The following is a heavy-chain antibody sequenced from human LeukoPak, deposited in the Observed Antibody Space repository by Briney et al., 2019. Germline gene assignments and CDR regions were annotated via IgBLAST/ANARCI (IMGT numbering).Heavy chain of an antibody. Sequence: PGGSLRLSCAAPGFSFSNYAMHWVRQAPDKGLEWVAVMSSRFYNLKYYTDSVKGRFSISRDNAKNTLNLQMDSLRPEDTAVYYCARDRVNRAYCGDDCYSAAFDYWGQGTLVTVSS. V-gene: IGHV3-30-3*01. J-gene: IGHJ4*02. CDR2: MSSRFYNLK. CDR1: GFSFSNYA. CDR3: ARDRVNRAYCGDDCYSAAFDY. D-gene: IGHD2-21*02.